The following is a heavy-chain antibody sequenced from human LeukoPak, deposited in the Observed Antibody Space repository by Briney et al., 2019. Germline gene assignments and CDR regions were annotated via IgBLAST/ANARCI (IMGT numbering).Heavy chain of an antibody. Sequence: SETLSLTCGVSGASVSSIGYSWSWVRQPPGRGLEWIGFIYQSGSASYNPSLQSRVTISIDKSKNQFSLNLSSVTAADTAVYYCARNSYYDNSGEGAFDIWGQGTMVTVSS. J-gene: IGHJ3*02. V-gene: IGHV4-30-2*01. CDR1: GASVSSIGYS. CDR3: ARNSYYDNSGEGAFDI. D-gene: IGHD3-22*01. CDR2: IYQSGSA.